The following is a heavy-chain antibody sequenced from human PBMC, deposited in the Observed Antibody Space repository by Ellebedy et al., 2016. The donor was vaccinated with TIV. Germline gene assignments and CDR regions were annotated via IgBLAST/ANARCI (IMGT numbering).Heavy chain of an antibody. V-gene: IGHV3-30*18. D-gene: IGHD4-17*01. CDR1: GFTFSSYG. J-gene: IGHJ3*02. Sequence: GGSLRLSXAASGFTFSSYGMHWVRQAPGKGLEWVAVISYDGSNKYYADSVKGRFTISRDNSKNTLYLQMNSLRAEDTAVYYCAKVPLTMTSDGEDDAFDIWGQGTMVTVSS. CDR3: AKVPLTMTSDGEDDAFDI. CDR2: ISYDGSNK.